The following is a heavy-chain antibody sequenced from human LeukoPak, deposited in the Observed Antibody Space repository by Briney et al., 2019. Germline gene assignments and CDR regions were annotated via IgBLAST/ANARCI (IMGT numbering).Heavy chain of an antibody. CDR1: GLTVSSNY. V-gene: IGHV3-53*01. Sequence: GGSLRLSCAASGLTVSSNYMSWVRQAAGKGLEWVSVIHAGGSTYYADSVKGRFTISRDNSKNTLYLQMNSLSLADTAVYYCARAVDYNTKTDYWGQGTLVTVSS. CDR2: IHAGGST. CDR3: ARAVDYNTKTDY. D-gene: IGHD4-11*01. J-gene: IGHJ4*02.